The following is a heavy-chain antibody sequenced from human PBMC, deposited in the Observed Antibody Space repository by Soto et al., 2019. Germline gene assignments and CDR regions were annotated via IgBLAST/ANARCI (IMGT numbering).Heavy chain of an antibody. CDR2: IVPVFGRP. D-gene: IGHD5-12*01. J-gene: IGHJ4*02. CDR1: GGSFSNFG. CDR3: AREGSGYNF. V-gene: IGHV1-69*13. Sequence: SVKVSCKASGGSFSNFGISWVRQAPGQGLEWMGGIVPVFGRPNYAQRFRGRLTITADESTSTGYMELISLGSDDTAVYYCAREGSGYNFWGQGTQVTVSS.